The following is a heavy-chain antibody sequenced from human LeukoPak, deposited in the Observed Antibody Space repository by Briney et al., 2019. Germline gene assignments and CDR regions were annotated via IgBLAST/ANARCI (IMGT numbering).Heavy chain of an antibody. CDR3: MVATGDY. Sequence: GGPLRLSCAASGFTFSSYAMHWVRQAPGKGLEWVAVISYDGSNKYYADSVKGRFTISRDNSKNTLYLQMNSLRAEDTAVYYSMVATGDYWGQGTLVTVSS. J-gene: IGHJ4*02. CDR1: GFTFSSYA. D-gene: IGHD5-12*01. V-gene: IGHV3-30-3*01. CDR2: ISYDGSNK.